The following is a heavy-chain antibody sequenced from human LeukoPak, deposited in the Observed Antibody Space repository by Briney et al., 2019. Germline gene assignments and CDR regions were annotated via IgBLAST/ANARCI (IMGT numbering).Heavy chain of an antibody. CDR3: AADAPTTEVYYYYGMDV. J-gene: IGHJ6*02. CDR2: IVVGSGNT. D-gene: IGHD4-23*01. CDR1: GFTFTSSA. Sequence: SVKVSCKASGFTFTSSAMQWVRQARGQRLEWIGWIVVGSGNTNYALKFQERVTITRDMSTSTAYMELSSLRSEDTAVYYCAADAPTTEVYYYYGMDVWGQGTTVTVSS. V-gene: IGHV1-58*02.